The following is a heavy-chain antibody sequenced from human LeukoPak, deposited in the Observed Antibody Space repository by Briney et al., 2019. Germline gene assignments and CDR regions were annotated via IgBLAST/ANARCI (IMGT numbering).Heavy chain of an antibody. J-gene: IGHJ4*02. D-gene: IGHD1-26*01. CDR2: VNHSGST. CDR3: ARLTYSGTYYFDY. Sequence: ETLSLTCAVYGGSFSGYYWSWIRKPPGKRLEWIGEVNHSGSTKYSPSLKSRVTISVDTSKNQFSLKLTSVPAADTAVYYCARLTYSGTYYFDYWGQGILVTVSS. CDR1: GGSFSGYY. V-gene: IGHV4-34*01.